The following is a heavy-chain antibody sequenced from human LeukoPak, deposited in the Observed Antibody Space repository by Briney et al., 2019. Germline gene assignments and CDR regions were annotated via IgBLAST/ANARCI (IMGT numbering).Heavy chain of an antibody. V-gene: IGHV4-59*01. D-gene: IGHD3-22*01. CDR3: ARHQPHYYDSSGPIGY. CDR1: GGSISSYY. CDR2: IYYSGST. Sequence: SETLSLTCTVSGGSISSYYWSWIRQPPGKGLEWIGYIYYSGSTNYNPSLKSRVTISVVTSKNQFSLKLSSVTAADTAVYYCARHQPHYYDSSGPIGYWGQGTLVTVSS. J-gene: IGHJ4*02.